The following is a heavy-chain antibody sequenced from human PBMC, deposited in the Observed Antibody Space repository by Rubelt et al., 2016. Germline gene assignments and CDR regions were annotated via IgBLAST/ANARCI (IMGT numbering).Heavy chain of an antibody. J-gene: IGHJ4*02. CDR1: GFSFNNYS. V-gene: IGHV3-21*04. D-gene: IGHD3-16*01. Sequence: EVQLVESGGGLVKPGGSLRLSCAASGFSFNNYSMNWVRQAPGKGLEWVSAISSSSSYIYYADSVKGRFTISRDNSKNTLYLQVNSLRAEDTAVYYCARGGGDFDYWGQGTLVTVSS. CDR3: ARGGGDFDY. CDR2: ISSSSSYI.